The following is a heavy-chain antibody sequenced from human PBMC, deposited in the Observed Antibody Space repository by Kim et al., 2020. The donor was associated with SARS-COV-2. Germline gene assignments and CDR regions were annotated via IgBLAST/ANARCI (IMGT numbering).Heavy chain of an antibody. J-gene: IGHJ4*02. Sequence: GGSLRLSCAASGFTFSSYAMHWVRQAPGKGLEWVAVISYDGSNKYYADSVKGRFTISRDNSKNTLYLQMNSLRAEDTAVYYCARNLYSGSYTAVFDYWGQGTLVTVSS. CDR1: GFTFSSYA. CDR2: ISYDGSNK. V-gene: IGHV3-30-3*01. D-gene: IGHD1-26*01. CDR3: ARNLYSGSYTAVFDY.